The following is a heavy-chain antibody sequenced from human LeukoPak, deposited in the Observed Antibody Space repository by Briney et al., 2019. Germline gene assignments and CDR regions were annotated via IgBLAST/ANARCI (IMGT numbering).Heavy chain of an antibody. D-gene: IGHD3-22*01. CDR2: IYYSGSA. V-gene: IGHV4-39*01. Sequence: SETLSLTCTVSGGSISKSSYYWGWLRQPPGKGLEWIGSIYYSGSAYYNPSLKSRVTISVDTSKSQFSLKLSSVTAADTAMYYCASQWYYYDSSGLDAFDIWGQGTMVTVSS. CDR3: ASQWYYYDSSGLDAFDI. J-gene: IGHJ3*02. CDR1: GGSISKSSYY.